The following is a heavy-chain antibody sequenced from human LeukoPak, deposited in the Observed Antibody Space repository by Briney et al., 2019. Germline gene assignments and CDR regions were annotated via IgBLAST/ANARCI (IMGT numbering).Heavy chain of an antibody. CDR3: GRDSFETDIDY. CDR1: GFTFSTYW. V-gene: IGHV3-7*01. J-gene: IGHJ4*02. D-gene: IGHD1-14*01. Sequence: GGSLRLSRAASGFTFSTYWMSRVRQAPGKGLEWVANIKEDGSETYYVDSLRGRFTISRDNLKNSLYLQINSLRAEDTAVYYCGRDSFETDIDYWGQGTLVTVSS. CDR2: IKEDGSET.